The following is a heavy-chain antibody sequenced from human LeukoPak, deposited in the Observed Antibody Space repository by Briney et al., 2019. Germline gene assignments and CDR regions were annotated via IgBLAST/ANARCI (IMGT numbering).Heavy chain of an antibody. V-gene: IGHV4-59*08. D-gene: IGHD6-19*01. CDR3: ARGTAGYSSGWYYFDY. CDR1: GGSISSAY. CDR2: VFYGWST. Sequence: SETLSLTCTVSGGSISSAYWTWIRQPPRKGLEGIASVFYGWSTDYNPSLKRRVTMLVATSKNQFSLRLTSVTAADTAVYYCARGTAGYSSGWYYFDYWGQGTLVTVSS. J-gene: IGHJ4*02.